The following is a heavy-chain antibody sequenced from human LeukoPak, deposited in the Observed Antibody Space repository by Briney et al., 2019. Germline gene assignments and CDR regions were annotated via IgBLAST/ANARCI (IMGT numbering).Heavy chain of an antibody. Sequence: GGSLRLSCAASGFTFRSYGMHWVRQAPGKGLEWVAVIWYDGSNKYYADSVKGRFTISRDNSKNTLYLQMNSLRAEDTAVYYCARDTVNGPFVISLDLWGQGVLVTVSS. V-gene: IGHV3-33*01. CDR2: IWYDGSNK. J-gene: IGHJ5*02. D-gene: IGHD2-8*01. CDR3: ARDTVNGPFVISLDL. CDR1: GFTFRSYG.